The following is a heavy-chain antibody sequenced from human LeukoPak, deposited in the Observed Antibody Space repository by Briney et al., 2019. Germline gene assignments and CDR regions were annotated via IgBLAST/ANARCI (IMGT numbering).Heavy chain of an antibody. CDR2: IYYSGIT. J-gene: IGHJ4*02. D-gene: IGHD3-22*01. CDR1: GGSISNNLYY. CDR3: AKAVEAWDTMIVVVIMPPWFDY. V-gene: IGHV4-39*02. Sequence: PSETLSLTCTVSGGSISNNLYYWGWIRQPPGKGLEWIGSIYYSGITYYNPSLKGRVTISVDTSNNQFSLKLSSVTAADTAVYYCAKAVEAWDTMIVVVIMPPWFDYWGQGTLVTVSS.